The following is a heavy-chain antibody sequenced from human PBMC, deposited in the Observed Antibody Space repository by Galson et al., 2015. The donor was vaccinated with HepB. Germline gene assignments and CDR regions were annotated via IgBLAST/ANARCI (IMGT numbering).Heavy chain of an antibody. CDR1: GDSISSYY. CDR3: ARDGRDRYWSSSSCYIDAFDI. V-gene: IGHV4-59*01. Sequence: SETLSLTCTVSGDSISSYYWSWIRQPPGKGLEWIGYIYYSGSTNYNPSLKSRVTISVDTSKNQFSLKLSSVTAADTAVYYCARDGRDRYWSSSSCYIDAFDIWGQGTMVTVSS. CDR2: IYYSGST. D-gene: IGHD2-2*02. J-gene: IGHJ3*02.